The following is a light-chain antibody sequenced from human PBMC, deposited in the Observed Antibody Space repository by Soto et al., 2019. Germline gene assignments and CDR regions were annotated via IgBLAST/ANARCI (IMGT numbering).Light chain of an antibody. CDR2: EVN. V-gene: IGLV2-18*02. J-gene: IGLJ1*01. CDR3: SSYTSSSTLYV. Sequence: QSVLTQPPSASGSPVQSVAISXXXXXXEXVXYNCVSXYQQHPGKAPKLMIYEVNKRPSGVPDRFSGSKSGNTASLTISGLQAEDEADYYCSSYTSSSTLYVFGTGTKVTVL. CDR1: XXEXVXYNC.